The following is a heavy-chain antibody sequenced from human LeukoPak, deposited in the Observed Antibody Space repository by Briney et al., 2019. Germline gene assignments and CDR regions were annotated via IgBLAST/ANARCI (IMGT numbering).Heavy chain of an antibody. Sequence: PGGSLRLSCAASGFAFREYWMHWVRQTPGTGLMWVARINDGGTYTAYEDSVKGRFTVSRDNSKNTLYLQMHILRAEDTDVYYCARDNTHTQFHTAMDIGIDYWGQGTLVTVSS. J-gene: IGHJ4*02. CDR2: INDGGTYT. CDR3: ARDNTHTQFHTAMDIGIDY. CDR1: GFAFREYW. D-gene: IGHD5-18*01. V-gene: IGHV3-74*01.